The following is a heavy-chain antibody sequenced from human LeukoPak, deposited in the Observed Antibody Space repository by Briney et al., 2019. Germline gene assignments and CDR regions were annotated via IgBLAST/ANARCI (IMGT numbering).Heavy chain of an antibody. V-gene: IGHV3-30*18. Sequence: GGSLRLSCAASGFTFSSYGMHWVRQAPGKGLERVAVISYDGSNKYYADSVKGRFTISRDNSKNTLYQQMNSLRAEDTAVYYCAKDEQDYYGSGSYPDYWGQGTLVTVSS. CDR1: GFTFSSYG. J-gene: IGHJ4*02. CDR3: AKDEQDYYGSGSYPDY. D-gene: IGHD3-10*01. CDR2: ISYDGSNK.